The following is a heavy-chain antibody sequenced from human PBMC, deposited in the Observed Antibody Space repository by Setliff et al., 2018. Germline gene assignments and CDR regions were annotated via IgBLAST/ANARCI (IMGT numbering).Heavy chain of an antibody. D-gene: IGHD3-22*01. CDR3: ARHGGGTPYYYESRGFDS. J-gene: IGHJ4*02. CDR2: IDSSGRT. V-gene: IGHV4-31*03. Sequence: SETLSLTCTVSGGSITSGGYYWNWIRHLPGKGLKWIGYIDSSGRTYYNPSLKSRITISADASKNQFSLRLTSVTAADTALYYCARHGGGTPYYYESRGFDSWGQGTQVTVS. CDR1: GGSITSGGYY.